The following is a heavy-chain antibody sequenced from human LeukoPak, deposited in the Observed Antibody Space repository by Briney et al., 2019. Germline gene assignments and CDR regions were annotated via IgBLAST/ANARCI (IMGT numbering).Heavy chain of an antibody. CDR3: ARVPIDITIFGVVLPV. CDR2: IYHSGST. Sequence: SQTLSLTCTVSGGSISSGGYYWSWIRQPPGKGLEWIGYIYHSGSTYYNPSLKSRVTISVDRSKNQFSLKLSSVTAADTAVYYCARVPIDITIFGVVLPVWGQGTLVTVSS. J-gene: IGHJ4*02. D-gene: IGHD3-3*01. CDR1: GGSISSGGYY. V-gene: IGHV4-30-2*01.